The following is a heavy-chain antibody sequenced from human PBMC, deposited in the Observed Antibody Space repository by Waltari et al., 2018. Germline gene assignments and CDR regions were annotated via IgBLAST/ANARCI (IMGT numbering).Heavy chain of an antibody. D-gene: IGHD6-13*01. CDR3: ARDPGIAARLDFDY. J-gene: IGHJ4*02. CDR2: ISADKCNT. V-gene: IGHV1-18*01. Sequence: QVQLVQSGAEVKKPGASVKVSCKASGYTFTSYGISWVRQAPGQGIEWMGWISADKCNTHYAQKREGRVTMTTDTSTSTAYMELRRLRSDDPAVYYGARDPGIAARLDFDYWGQGTLVTVSS. CDR1: GYTFTSYG.